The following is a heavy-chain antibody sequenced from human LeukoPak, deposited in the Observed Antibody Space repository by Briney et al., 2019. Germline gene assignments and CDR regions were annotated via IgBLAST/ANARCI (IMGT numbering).Heavy chain of an antibody. CDR1: NYSINSGHY. Sequence: PSETLSLTCIVSNYSINSGHYWSWIRQPAGKGLEWIGRIYTSGSTNYNPSLKSRVTISVDTSKNQFSLKLSSVTAADTAVYYCARSAENYDFWSGYPGYFDYWGQGTLVTVSS. CDR2: IYTSGST. D-gene: IGHD3-3*01. CDR3: ARSAENYDFWSGYPGYFDY. J-gene: IGHJ4*02. V-gene: IGHV4-61*02.